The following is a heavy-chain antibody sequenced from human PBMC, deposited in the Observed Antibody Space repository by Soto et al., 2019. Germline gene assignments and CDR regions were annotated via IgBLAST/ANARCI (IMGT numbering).Heavy chain of an antibody. J-gene: IGHJ5*02. CDR2: IYPSDSDT. Sequence: GESLKISCKGSGYSFTNYWIAWVRQMPGKGLEYMGIIYPSDSDTRYSPSFQGQVTISADKSISTAYLQWSSLKASDTAIYYCARHGFYGDYSSNYFDPGGQGTLVTVSS. CDR3: ARHGFYGDYSSNYFDP. V-gene: IGHV5-51*01. D-gene: IGHD4-17*01. CDR1: GYSFTNYW.